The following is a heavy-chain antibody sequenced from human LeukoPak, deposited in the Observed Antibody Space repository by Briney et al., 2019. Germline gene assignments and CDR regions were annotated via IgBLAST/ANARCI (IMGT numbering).Heavy chain of an antibody. J-gene: IGHJ5*02. CDR1: GYTVTGSY. D-gene: IGHD3-10*01. CDR2: INLNSGGT. CDR3: ARPSGGSGRWGDNWFDP. V-gene: IGHV1-2*02. Sequence: ASVKVSCTASGYTVTGSYMHWVRQAPGQGLEWVGWINLNSGGTNYAQKFQGRVTMTRDTSISTAYMELSSLRSDDTAVYYCARPSGGSGRWGDNWFDPWGQGTLVTVSS.